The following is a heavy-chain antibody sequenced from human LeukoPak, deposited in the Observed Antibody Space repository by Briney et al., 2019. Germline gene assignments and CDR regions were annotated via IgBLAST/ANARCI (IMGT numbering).Heavy chain of an antibody. Sequence: PGGSLRLSRAASGFTFSSYGRHWVRQARGKGLEWVAFIRYDGSNKYYADSVKGRFTISRDNSKNTLYLQMNSLRAEDTAVYYRANPLSTVPWGQGTLVTVSS. CDR3: ANPLSTVP. CDR1: GFTFSSYG. D-gene: IGHD3-10*01. J-gene: IGHJ5*02. V-gene: IGHV3-30*02. CDR2: IRYDGSNK.